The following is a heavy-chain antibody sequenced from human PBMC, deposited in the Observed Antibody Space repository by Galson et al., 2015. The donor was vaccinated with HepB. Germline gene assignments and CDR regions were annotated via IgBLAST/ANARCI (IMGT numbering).Heavy chain of an antibody. CDR3: ARRSSSWYLYYFDY. CDR2: ISAYNGNT. CDR1: GYTFTSYG. Sequence: SVKVSCKASGYTFTSYGISWVRQAPGQGLEWMGWISAYNGNTNYAQKLQGRVTMTTDTSTSTAYMELRSLRSDDTAVYYCARRSSSWYLYYFDYWGQGTLVTVSS. J-gene: IGHJ4*02. D-gene: IGHD6-13*01. V-gene: IGHV1-18*01.